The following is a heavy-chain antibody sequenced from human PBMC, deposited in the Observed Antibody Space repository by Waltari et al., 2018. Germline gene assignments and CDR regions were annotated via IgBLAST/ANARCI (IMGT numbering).Heavy chain of an antibody. CDR1: VFKLPSYG. J-gene: IGHJ3*01. D-gene: IGHD3-22*01. V-gene: IGHV1-18*01. CDR2: IIGNTGDT. CDR3: ARNPNPFYYDSPCDL. Sequence: VQLVQPDYAVKKPGASVTVSCKTSVFKLPSYGFPWVRKAPGQGLEWIGWIIGNTGDTNYAQEFRDRVTMTTDTSTNTVYMELRTLRSDDTALYYCARNPNPFYYDSPCDLWGQGTELTVSS.